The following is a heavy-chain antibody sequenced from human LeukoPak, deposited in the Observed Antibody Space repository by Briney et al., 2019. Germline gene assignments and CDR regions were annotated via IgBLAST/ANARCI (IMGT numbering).Heavy chain of an antibody. D-gene: IGHD6-19*01. CDR3: ARDGEAVADPYYYYYMDV. CDR2: INTNTGNP. V-gene: IGHV7-4-1*02. J-gene: IGHJ6*03. Sequence: ASVKVSCKASGYTFTSYAMNWVRQAPGQGLEWMGWINTNTGNPTYAQGFTGRIVFSLDTSVSTAYLQISSLKAEDTAVYYCARDGEAVADPYYYYYMDVWGKGTTVTVSS. CDR1: GYTFTSYA.